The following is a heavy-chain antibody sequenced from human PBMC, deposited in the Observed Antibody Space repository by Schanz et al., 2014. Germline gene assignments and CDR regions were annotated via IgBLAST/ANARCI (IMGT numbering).Heavy chain of an antibody. CDR3: AKGMGYCSGGTCYDYYYYGLDV. J-gene: IGHJ6*02. CDR2: ISAYNGNT. Sequence: QVQLVQSGAEVKKPGASVRVSCKASGYTFTTYAMSWVRQAPGQGLEWMGWISAYNGNTKYPQKLQGRVTMTTDTSTSTAYMELRSLRSDDTAVFYCAKGMGYCSGGTCYDYYYYGLDVWGQGTTVNVSS. D-gene: IGHD2-15*01. CDR1: GYTFTTYA. V-gene: IGHV1-18*01.